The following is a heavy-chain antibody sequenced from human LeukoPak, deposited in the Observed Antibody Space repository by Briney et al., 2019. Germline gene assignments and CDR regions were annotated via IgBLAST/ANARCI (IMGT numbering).Heavy chain of an antibody. CDR3: ARGHPRLDV. J-gene: IGHJ6*02. V-gene: IGHV4-4*09. CDR1: GGSISSYY. CDR2: IYTSGST. D-gene: IGHD6-25*01. Sequence: SETLSLTCTVSGGSISSYYWSWIRQPPGKGLEWIGYIYTSGSTNYNPSLKSRVTISVDTSKNQFSLKLISVTAADKAVYYCARGHPRLDVWGQGTTVTVSS.